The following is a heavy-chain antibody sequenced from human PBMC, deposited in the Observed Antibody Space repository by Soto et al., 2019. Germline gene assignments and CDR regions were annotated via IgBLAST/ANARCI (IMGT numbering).Heavy chain of an antibody. CDR1: GFTFSSYA. CDR2: ISYDGSNK. Sequence: QVQLVESGGGVVQPGRSLRLSCAASGFTFSSYAMHWVRQAPGKGLEWVAVISYDGSNKYYADSVKGRFTISRDNSKNTLYLQMNSLRAEDTAVYYCARDQIAALLNYYGMDVFGQGTTVTVSS. D-gene: IGHD6-6*01. V-gene: IGHV3-30-3*01. CDR3: ARDQIAALLNYYGMDV. J-gene: IGHJ6*02.